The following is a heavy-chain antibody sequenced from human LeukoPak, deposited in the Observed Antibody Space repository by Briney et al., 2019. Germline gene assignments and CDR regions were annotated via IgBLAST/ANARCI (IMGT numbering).Heavy chain of an antibody. D-gene: IGHD3-10*02. Sequence: QSRGSLRRSCSASGFTFSSYEMNWVRQAPGKGLEWVSYISSSCISRYYADSVKGRFSISRDNATRSLHLKMKRPGAQDTAVYYCAELGITMIGGVWGKGTTVTISS. CDR2: ISSSCISR. V-gene: IGHV3-48*03. CDR1: GFTFSSYE. J-gene: IGHJ6*04. CDR3: AELGITMIGGV.